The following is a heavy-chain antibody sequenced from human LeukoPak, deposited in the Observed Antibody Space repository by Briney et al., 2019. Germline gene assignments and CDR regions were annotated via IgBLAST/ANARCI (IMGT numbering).Heavy chain of an antibody. D-gene: IGHD4-17*01. CDR3: ARGGYGAHMG. J-gene: IGHJ4*02. Sequence: GGSLRLSCATSGFTFSTFGMHWVRQVPGKGLQWVAFIRSDGDDKYYADSVKGRFTISRDNAKSTLYLQMNSLRAEDTAVYYCARGGYGAHMGWGQGTLVTVSS. V-gene: IGHV3-30*02. CDR1: GFTFSTFG. CDR2: IRSDGDDK.